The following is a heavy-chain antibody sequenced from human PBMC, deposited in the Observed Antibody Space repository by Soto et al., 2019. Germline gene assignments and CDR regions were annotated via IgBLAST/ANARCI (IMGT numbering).Heavy chain of an antibody. CDR1: GYSFTTHW. CDR2: INPDDSDT. Sequence: GESLKISCKGSGYSFTTHWIGWVRQMSGKGLEWTGIINPDDSDTRNSPSFQGQVTISADKSISTAYLQWNSLKASDTAMYYCARRSNIVGAPFDYWGQGTLVTVSS. V-gene: IGHV5-51*01. D-gene: IGHD1-26*01. CDR3: ARRSNIVGAPFDY. J-gene: IGHJ4*02.